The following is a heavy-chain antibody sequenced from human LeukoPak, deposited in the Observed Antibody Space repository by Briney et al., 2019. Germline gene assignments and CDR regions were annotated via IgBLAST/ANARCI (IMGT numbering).Heavy chain of an antibody. CDR3: ARLTGYCSASSCHSLWFDP. CDR1: GGSISSYY. J-gene: IGHJ5*02. Sequence: SETLSLTCTVSGGSISSYYWSWLRQPPGKGLEWIGYIDYSGSTNYNPSLKSRVTISIATSKNQFSLKLSSVTAADTAVYYCARLTGYCSASSCHSLWFDPWGPGTLVTVSS. CDR2: IDYSGST. V-gene: IGHV4-59*01. D-gene: IGHD2-15*01.